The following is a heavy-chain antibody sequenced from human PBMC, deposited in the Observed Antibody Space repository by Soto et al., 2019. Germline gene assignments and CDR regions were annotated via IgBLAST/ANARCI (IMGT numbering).Heavy chain of an antibody. CDR1: GGTFSSYA. Sequence: ASVKVSCKASGGTFSSYAISWVRQAPGQGLEWMGGIIPIFGTANYAQKFQGRVTITADESTSTAYMELSSLRSEDTAVYYCATPWGGNYFDYWGQGTLVTVSS. D-gene: IGHD2-21*01. CDR2: IIPIFGTA. J-gene: IGHJ4*02. CDR3: ATPWGGNYFDY. V-gene: IGHV1-69*13.